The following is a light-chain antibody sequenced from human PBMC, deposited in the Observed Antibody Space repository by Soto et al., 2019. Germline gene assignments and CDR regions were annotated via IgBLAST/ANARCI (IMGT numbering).Light chain of an antibody. CDR3: SSSTRSSTYV. V-gene: IGLV2-14*01. CDR1: SSYVGGYNY. Sequence: QSVLTQPASVSGSPGQSITISCTGTSSYVGGYNYVSWYRQHPGRAPKLMIYDVSNRPSGVSNRFSGSKSGNTASLTISGLQAEDEADYYSSSSTRSSTYVLGTGTKVTVL. J-gene: IGLJ1*01. CDR2: DVS.